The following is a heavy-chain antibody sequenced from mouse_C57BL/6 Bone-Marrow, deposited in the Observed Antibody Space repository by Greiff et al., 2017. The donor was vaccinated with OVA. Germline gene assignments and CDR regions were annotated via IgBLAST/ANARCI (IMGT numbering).Heavy chain of an antibody. Sequence: QVPLQQSGPSLVRPGASVQISCTAPGYTFTSHWLPWVRQRPGQGLEWIGEIFPGSGSTYYNEKFKGKATLTVDTSSSTAYMQLSSLTSEDSAVYFCARDYYYYGSSYAMDYWGQGTSVTVSS. CDR3: ARDYYYYGSSYAMDY. CDR2: IFPGSGST. D-gene: IGHD1-1*01. J-gene: IGHJ4*01. CDR1: GYTFTSHW. V-gene: IGHV1-56*01.